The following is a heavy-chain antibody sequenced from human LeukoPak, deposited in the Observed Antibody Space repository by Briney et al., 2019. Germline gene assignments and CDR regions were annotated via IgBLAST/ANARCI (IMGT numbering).Heavy chain of an antibody. J-gene: IGHJ4*02. CDR1: GGSISSYY. D-gene: IGHD6-19*01. CDR3: ARGYSSGWYYFDY. CDR2: IYYSGST. Sequence: PSETLSLTCTVSGGSISSYYWSWIRQPPGKGLEWIGYIYYSGSTNYNPSPKSRVTISVDTSKNQFSLKLSSVTAADTAVYYCARGYSSGWYYFDYWGQGTLVTVSS. V-gene: IGHV4-59*01.